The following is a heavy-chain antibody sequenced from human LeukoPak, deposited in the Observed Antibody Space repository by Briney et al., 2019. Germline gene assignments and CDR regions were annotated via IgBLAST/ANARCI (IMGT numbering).Heavy chain of an antibody. J-gene: IGHJ6*02. V-gene: IGHV3-74*01. Sequence: GGSLRLSCAASGFILSTYDMNWVRHAPGKGLVWVSRINSDGSSTSYADSVKGRFTISRDNAKNTLYLQMNSLRVDDTGVYYCAKAQAPSSGWYGGTSYYYYAIDVWGQGTTVSVSS. CDR2: INSDGSST. CDR1: GFILSTYD. CDR3: AKAQAPSSGWYGGTSYYYYAIDV. D-gene: IGHD6-19*01.